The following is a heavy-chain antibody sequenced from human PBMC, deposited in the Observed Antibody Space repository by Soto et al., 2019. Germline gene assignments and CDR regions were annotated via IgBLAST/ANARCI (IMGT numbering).Heavy chain of an antibody. CDR3: ARDPRYCSGGNCYSHFYYYYMDV. CDR2: ISSSSTNI. V-gene: IGHV3-48*01. J-gene: IGHJ6*03. CDR1: GFRFSGYS. D-gene: IGHD2-15*01. Sequence: EEQLVESGGGLVQPGGSLRLSCAASGFRFSGYSMNWVRQAPGKGLEWLSYISSSSTNIYYAGSVKGRFTISRDDAKNSLYLQMNSLRAEDTAMYYCARDPRYCSGGNCYSHFYYYYMDVWGKGTTVTVSS.